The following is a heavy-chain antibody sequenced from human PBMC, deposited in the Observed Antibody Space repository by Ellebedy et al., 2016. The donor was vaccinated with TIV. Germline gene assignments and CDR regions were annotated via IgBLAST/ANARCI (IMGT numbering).Heavy chain of an antibody. V-gene: IGHV4-39*01. Sequence: MPSETLSLTCTVSGGSISSSSYYWGWIRQPPGKGLEWIGSIYYSGSTYYNPSLKSRVTISVDTSKNQFSLKLSSVTAADTAVYYCARHGGSGWCYFDYWGQGTLVTVSS. CDR1: GGSISSSSYY. J-gene: IGHJ4*02. CDR3: ARHGGSGWCYFDY. D-gene: IGHD6-19*01. CDR2: IYYSGST.